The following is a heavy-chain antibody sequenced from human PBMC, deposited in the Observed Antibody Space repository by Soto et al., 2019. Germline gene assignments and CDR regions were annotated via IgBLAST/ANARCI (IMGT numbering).Heavy chain of an antibody. CDR2: ISADTGNT. J-gene: IGHJ4*02. D-gene: IGHD6-19*01. CDR3: ARGSSGPFDY. Sequence: QVQLVQSGAEVKKPGASVKVSCQASGYTSISYAISWVRQAPGQGLEWMGWISADTGNTHYAHKFQGRVTLTTDTSTSTPYMELRSLNSDDKAVYYCARGSSGPFDYWGQGTLVTVSS. V-gene: IGHV1-18*01. CDR1: GYTSISYA.